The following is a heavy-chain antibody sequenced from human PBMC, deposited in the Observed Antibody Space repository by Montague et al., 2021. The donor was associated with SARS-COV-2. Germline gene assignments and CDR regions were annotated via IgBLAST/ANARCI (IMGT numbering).Heavy chain of an antibody. CDR2: INHSGST. D-gene: IGHD6-13*01. J-gene: IGHJ6*02. CDR3: ARGPKAAGKAFYYYYGMDV. CDR1: GGSFSGYY. Sequence: SETLSLTCAVYGGSFSGYYWSWIRQPPGKGLEWIGEINHSGSTNYNPSLKSRVTISVDTSKNQFSLKLSSMTAADTAVYYCARGPKAAGKAFYYYYGMDVWGQGTTVTVSS. V-gene: IGHV4-34*01.